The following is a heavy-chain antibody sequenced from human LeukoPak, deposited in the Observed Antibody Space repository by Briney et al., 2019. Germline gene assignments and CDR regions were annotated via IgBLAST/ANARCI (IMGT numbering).Heavy chain of an antibody. Sequence: ASVKVSCKASGYSFTSYYIHWVRQAPGQGLEWMGIINPGTGSTTYAQKFQGRVTMTRDTSTSTVYMELNGLTSEDTAVYYCARDHSVDFWSGYYPGGWFDPWGQGTLVTVPS. CDR3: ARDHSVDFWSGYYPGGWFDP. V-gene: IGHV1-46*01. J-gene: IGHJ5*02. CDR2: INPGTGST. D-gene: IGHD3-3*01. CDR1: GYSFTSYY.